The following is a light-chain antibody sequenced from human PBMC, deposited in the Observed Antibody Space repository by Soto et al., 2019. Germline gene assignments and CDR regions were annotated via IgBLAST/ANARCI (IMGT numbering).Light chain of an antibody. CDR3: QQYNSYSLT. Sequence: IQMAHSPSTLSASFGDTVAITFRASESISSWLAWYQQKPGKAPKLLIYDASSLESGVPSRFSGSGSGTEFTLTISSLQPDDFATYYCQQYNSYSLTFGGGTKVDIK. CDR2: DAS. J-gene: IGKJ4*01. V-gene: IGKV1-5*01. CDR1: ESISSW.